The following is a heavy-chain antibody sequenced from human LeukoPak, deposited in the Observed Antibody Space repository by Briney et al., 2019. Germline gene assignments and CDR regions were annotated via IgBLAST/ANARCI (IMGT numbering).Heavy chain of an antibody. CDR2: IYTSGST. V-gene: IGHV4-4*07. Sequence: SETLSLTCTVSGGSINSYYWSWIRQPAGKGLEWIGRIYTSGSTNYNPSLKSRVTMSVDTSKNQFSLKLSSVTAADTAVYSCARGPNPQTDAFDIWGQGTMVTGSS. CDR3: ARGPNPQTDAFDI. CDR1: GGSINSYY. J-gene: IGHJ3*02.